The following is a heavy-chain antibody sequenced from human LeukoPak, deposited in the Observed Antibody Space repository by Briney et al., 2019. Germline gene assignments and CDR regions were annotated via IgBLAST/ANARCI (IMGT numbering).Heavy chain of an antibody. Sequence: PGGSLRLSCAASGFTFSSYSMNWVRQAPGKGLEWVSSISSSSSYIYYADSVKGRFTISRDNAKNSLYLQMNSLRAEDTAVYYCASEYSYGRFFDYWGQGTLVTVSS. CDR1: GFTFSSYS. CDR3: ASEYSYGRFFDY. J-gene: IGHJ4*02. D-gene: IGHD5-18*01. V-gene: IGHV3-21*01. CDR2: ISSSSSYI.